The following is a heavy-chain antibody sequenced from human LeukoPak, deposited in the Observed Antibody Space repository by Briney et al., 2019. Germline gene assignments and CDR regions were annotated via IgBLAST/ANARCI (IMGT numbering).Heavy chain of an antibody. CDR2: ISHSGST. Sequence: WETLSLTCAVYGVSFSGYYLSWIRQAPGKGLEWVGEISHSGSTNYYPAFKSGVTIPVDTSKNKFTLKLSSVTAADTAVYYCASNYDIVTGPDAFDIWGQGTMLTVSS. CDR1: GVSFSGYY. V-gene: IGHV4-34*01. J-gene: IGHJ3*02. D-gene: IGHD3-9*01. CDR3: ASNYDIVTGPDAFDI.